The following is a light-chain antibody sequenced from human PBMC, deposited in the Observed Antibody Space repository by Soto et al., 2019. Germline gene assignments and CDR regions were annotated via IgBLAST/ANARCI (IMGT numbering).Light chain of an antibody. CDR2: DVS. V-gene: IGLV2-14*01. CDR1: SSDVGGYNY. J-gene: IGLJ2*01. CDR3: SSYTSSSTLVV. Sequence: QSALTQPASVSGSPGQSITISCTGTSSDVGGYNYVSWYQQHPGKAPKLMIYDVSNRPSGVSNRFSGSKSGNTASLTISGLQAEDEADYYRSSYTSSSTLVVFGGGTKLTAL.